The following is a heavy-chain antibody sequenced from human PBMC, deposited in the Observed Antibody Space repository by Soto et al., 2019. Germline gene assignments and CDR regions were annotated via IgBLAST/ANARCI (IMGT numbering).Heavy chain of an antibody. CDR1: GYTFTSYY. CDR2: INPSGGST. V-gene: IGHV1-46*01. D-gene: IGHD2-2*01. J-gene: IGHJ4*02. CDR3: ARNHPDIVVVPAAMGH. Sequence: ASVKVSCKASGYTFTSYYMHWVRQAPGQGLEWMGIINPSGGSTSYAQKFQGRVTMTRDTSTSTVYMELSSLRSEDTAVYYCARNHPDIVVVPAAMGHWGQGTLVTVSS.